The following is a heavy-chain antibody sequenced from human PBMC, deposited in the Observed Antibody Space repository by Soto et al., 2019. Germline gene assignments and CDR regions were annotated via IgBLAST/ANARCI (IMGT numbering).Heavy chain of an antibody. D-gene: IGHD6-13*01. Sequence: PSETLSLTCAVYGGSFSGYYWSWIRQPPGKGLEWIGEINHSGSTNYNPSLKSRVTISVDTSKNQFSLKLSSVTFSVTAVYYCASGIAAAGCFDYWGQGTLVTVSS. CDR1: GGSFSGYY. CDR2: INHSGST. CDR3: ASGIAAAGCFDY. V-gene: IGHV4-34*01. J-gene: IGHJ4*02.